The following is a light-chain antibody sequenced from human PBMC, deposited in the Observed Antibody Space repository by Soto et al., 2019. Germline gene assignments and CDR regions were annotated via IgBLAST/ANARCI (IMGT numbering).Light chain of an antibody. CDR2: DAS. J-gene: IGKJ5*01. CDR1: QSVSSY. V-gene: IGKV3-20*01. Sequence: PGERATLSFRASQSVSSYLAWYQQKPGQAPRLLIYDASNRATGIPARFSGSGSGTDFTLTISRLEPEDFAVYYCQQYGSSPTFGQGTRLEI. CDR3: QQYGSSPT.